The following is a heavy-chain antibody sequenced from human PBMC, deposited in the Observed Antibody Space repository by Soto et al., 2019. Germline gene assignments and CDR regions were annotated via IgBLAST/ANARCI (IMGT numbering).Heavy chain of an antibody. Sequence: SETLSLTCAVSGGSISSGGYSWSWIRQPPGKGLEWIGYIYLSGSTYYNPSLKSRVTISVDTSKNHFSLRLSSVTAADTAVYYCARRYGGTFDYWGQGTLVTVSS. J-gene: IGHJ4*02. V-gene: IGHV4-30-2*02. CDR2: IYLSGST. CDR1: GGSISSGGYS. D-gene: IGHD2-15*01. CDR3: ARRYGGTFDY.